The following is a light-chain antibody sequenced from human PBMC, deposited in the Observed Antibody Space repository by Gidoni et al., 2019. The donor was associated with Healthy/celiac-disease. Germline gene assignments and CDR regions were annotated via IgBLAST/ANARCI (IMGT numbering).Light chain of an antibody. CDR1: QRVSSN. Sequence: ERVMTQSPASLSVSPGERATLSCRARQRVSSNLAWYQQKPGQVPKLLIYAASTSATGIPARFSGSGSGTEFTLTISSLQSEDFAVYYCQQDNSWPLTFGGGTKVEIK. V-gene: IGKV3-15*01. CDR3: QQDNSWPLT. J-gene: IGKJ4*02. CDR2: AAS.